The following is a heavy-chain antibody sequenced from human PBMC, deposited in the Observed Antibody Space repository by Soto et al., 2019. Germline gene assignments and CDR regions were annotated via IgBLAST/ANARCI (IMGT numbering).Heavy chain of an antibody. V-gene: IGHV1-69*01. CDR2: IIPIFGTA. CDR3: ARQAKRPGIAAAGIWVEWFDP. Sequence: QVQLVQSGAEVKKPGSSVKVSCKASGGTFSSYAISWVRQAPGQGLEWMGGIIPIFGTANYAQKFQGRVTITADESTSTAYMELSSLRSEDTAVYYCARQAKRPGIAAAGIWVEWFDPWGQGTLVTVSS. D-gene: IGHD6-13*01. J-gene: IGHJ5*02. CDR1: GGTFSSYA.